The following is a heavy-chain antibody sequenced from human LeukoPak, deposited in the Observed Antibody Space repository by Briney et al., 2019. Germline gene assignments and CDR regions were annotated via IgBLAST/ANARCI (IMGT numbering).Heavy chain of an antibody. J-gene: IGHJ4*02. CDR3: ARVTRDSSGYYSQIDY. CDR1: GYTFTSYA. CDR2: INTNTGNR. V-gene: IGHV7-4-1*02. Sequence: GASVKVSCKASGYTFTSYAMNWVRQAPAQGLEWMGWINTNTGNRTYAQGFTGRFVFSLDTSVTTAYLQISSLKAEDTAVYYCARVTRDSSGYYSQIDYWGQGTLVTVSS. D-gene: IGHD3-22*01.